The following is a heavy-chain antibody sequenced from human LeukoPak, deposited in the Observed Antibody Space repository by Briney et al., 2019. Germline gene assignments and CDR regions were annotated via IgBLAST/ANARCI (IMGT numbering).Heavy chain of an antibody. CDR1: GGTFSSYA. J-gene: IGHJ6*02. Sequence: GASVNVSCKASGGTFSSYAISWVRQAPGQGLEWMGGIIPIFGTANYAQKFQGRVTITADESTSTAYMELSSLRSEDTAVYYCARARYSSSSYYYYGMDVWGQGTTVTVSS. D-gene: IGHD6-6*01. CDR3: ARARYSSSSYYYYGMDV. V-gene: IGHV1-69*13. CDR2: IIPIFGTA.